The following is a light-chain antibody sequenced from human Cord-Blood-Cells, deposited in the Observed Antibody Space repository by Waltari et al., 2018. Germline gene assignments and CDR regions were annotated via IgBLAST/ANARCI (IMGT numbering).Light chain of an antibody. V-gene: IGKV1-5*01. Sequence: DIQMTQSPSTLSASVGDRVTITCRASQSLSSWLAWYQQKPGKAPKLLIYDASSLESGVPSRFSGSGSGTGFTLTISSLQPDDFATYYCQQYNSYLFTFGPGTKVDIK. CDR2: DAS. J-gene: IGKJ3*01. CDR1: QSLSSW. CDR3: QQYNSYLFT.